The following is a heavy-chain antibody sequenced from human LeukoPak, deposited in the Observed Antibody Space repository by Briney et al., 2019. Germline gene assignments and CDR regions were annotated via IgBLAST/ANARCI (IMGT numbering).Heavy chain of an antibody. CDR2: IKQDGSEK. V-gene: IGHV3-7*05. CDR3: ARDYGEVLAARVDY. CDR1: GFTFSSYW. Sequence: SGGSLRLSCAASGFTFSSYWMTWVRQAPEKGLEWVANIKQDGSEKNYVDSVKGRFSISRDNAKNSLYLQMHSLRAEDTAVYYCARDYGEVLAARVDYWGQGTLVTVSS. D-gene: IGHD2-15*01. J-gene: IGHJ4*02.